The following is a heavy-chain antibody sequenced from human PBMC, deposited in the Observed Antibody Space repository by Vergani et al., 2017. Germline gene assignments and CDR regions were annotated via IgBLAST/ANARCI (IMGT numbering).Heavy chain of an antibody. J-gene: IGHJ4*02. CDR3: ARDWYYYDSSGYPTWGIFDY. Sequence: QVQLVESGGGVVQPGRSLRLSCAASGFTFSSYAMHWVRQAPGKGLEWVAVISYDGSNKYYADSEKGRFTISRDNSKNTLYLQMNSLRAEDTAVYYWARDWYYYDSSGYPTWGIFDYWGQGTLVTVSS. CDR1: GFTFSSYA. D-gene: IGHD3-22*01. V-gene: IGHV3-30-3*01. CDR2: ISYDGSNK.